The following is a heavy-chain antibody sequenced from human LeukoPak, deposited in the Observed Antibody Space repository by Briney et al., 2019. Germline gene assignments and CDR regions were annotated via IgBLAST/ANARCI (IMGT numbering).Heavy chain of an antibody. Sequence: ASVKVSCKASGYTFTGYYMHWVRQAPGQGLEWMGWIYPNSGDTNYAQKFQGRVTMTRDTSISTAYMELSRLKSDDTAVYYCARVGIVGNVGYYWGQGTLVTGSS. CDR3: ARVGIVGNVGYY. V-gene: IGHV1-2*02. CDR1: GYTFTGYY. J-gene: IGHJ4*02. CDR2: IYPNSGDT. D-gene: IGHD1-26*01.